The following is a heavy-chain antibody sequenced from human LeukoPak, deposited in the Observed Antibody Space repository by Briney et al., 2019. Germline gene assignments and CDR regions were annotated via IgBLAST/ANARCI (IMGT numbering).Heavy chain of an antibody. D-gene: IGHD6-13*01. J-gene: IGHJ4*02. V-gene: IGHV3-53*01. Sequence: GGSLRLSCAASGFTVSSNYMSWVRQAPGKGLEWVSVIYSGGTTYYADSVKGRFIISRDNSKNTLYLQMNSLRAEDTAVYYCARVGGSSWGTHFEYWGQGTLVTVSS. CDR1: GFTVSSNY. CDR3: ARVGGSSWGTHFEY. CDR2: IYSGGTT.